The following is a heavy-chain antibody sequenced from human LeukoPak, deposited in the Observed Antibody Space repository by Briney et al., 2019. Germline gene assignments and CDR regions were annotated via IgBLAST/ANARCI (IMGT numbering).Heavy chain of an antibody. CDR1: GGTFSSYA. CDR3: ARDQAPYYDFWSGPRPYYYYYMDV. CDR2: IIPIFGTA. Sequence: ASVKVSCKASGGTFSSYAISWVRQAPGQGLEWMGGIIPIFGTANYAQKFQGRVTITADESTSTAYMELSSLRSEDTAVYYRARDQAPYYDFWSGPRPYYYYYMDVWGKGTTVTVSS. J-gene: IGHJ6*03. V-gene: IGHV1-69*13. D-gene: IGHD3-3*01.